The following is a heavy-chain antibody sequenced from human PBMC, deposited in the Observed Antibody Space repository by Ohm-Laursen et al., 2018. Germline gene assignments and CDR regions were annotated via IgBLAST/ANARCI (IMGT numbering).Heavy chain of an antibody. CDR2: INPNSGGT. V-gene: IGHV1-2*02. J-gene: IGHJ4*02. Sequence: ASVKVSCKASGYTLTGYYMRWVRQAPGQGLEWMGWINPNSGGTNYAQKFQGRVTMTRDTSISTAYMELSRLRSDDTAVYYCARGRYYGSGSYYKLDYWGQGTLVTVSS. CDR1: GYTLTGYY. CDR3: ARGRYYGSGSYYKLDY. D-gene: IGHD3-10*01.